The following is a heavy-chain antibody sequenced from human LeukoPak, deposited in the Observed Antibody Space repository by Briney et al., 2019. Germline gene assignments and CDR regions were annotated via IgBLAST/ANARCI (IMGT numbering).Heavy chain of an antibody. CDR3: AKPSSGYGSFDS. CDR1: GFTFSSYA. Sequence: GGSLRLSCAASGFTFSSYAMSWVRQAPGKGLEWVSAISGSGGSAYYADSVKGRFTISRDNSKNTLYLQMNSLRAEDTAVYYCAKPSSGYGSFDSWGQGTLVTVSS. V-gene: IGHV3-23*01. D-gene: IGHD6-19*01. J-gene: IGHJ4*02. CDR2: ISGSGGSA.